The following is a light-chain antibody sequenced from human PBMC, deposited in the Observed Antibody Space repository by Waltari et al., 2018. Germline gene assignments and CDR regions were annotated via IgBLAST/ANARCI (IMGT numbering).Light chain of an antibody. CDR2: RVS. J-gene: IGKJ2*01. V-gene: IGKV2-30*01. CDR1: QSLVNGDGNTL. Sequence: DVVLTQFPLPPPVTLGQPASISCRPSQSLVNGDGNTLLNWFFQRPGQSPRRLLYRVSERDSGVPDRFSGSGSGTEFTLHIRRVEAEDLGIYYCLQGIAWPYTFGQGTKLEIK. CDR3: LQGIAWPYT.